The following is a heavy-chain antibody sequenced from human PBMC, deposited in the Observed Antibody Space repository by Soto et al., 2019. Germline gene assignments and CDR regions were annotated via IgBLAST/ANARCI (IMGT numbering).Heavy chain of an antibody. D-gene: IGHD6-6*01. V-gene: IGHV1-46*01. J-gene: IGHJ3*02. CDR1: GYTFTTYY. CDR3: AREDDRDAARGFDI. CDR2: INPSAGST. Sequence: GASVKVSCKAFGYTFTTYYVHWVRQAPGQGLEWMGMINPSAGSTSYAQKFQGRVTMTRDTSTTTVYMELSSLRSEDTAVYYCAREDDRDAARGFDIWGQGTMVTVSS.